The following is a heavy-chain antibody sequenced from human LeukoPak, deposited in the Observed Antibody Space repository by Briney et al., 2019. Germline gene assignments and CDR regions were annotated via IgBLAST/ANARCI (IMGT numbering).Heavy chain of an antibody. CDR3: ARALLEEQWLMGVYNWFDP. J-gene: IGHJ5*02. Sequence: SETLSLTCTVSGGSISSSSYYWGWIRQPPGKGLEWIGSIYYSGSTYYNPSLKSRVTISVDTSKNQFSLKLSSVTAADTAVYYCARALLEEQWLMGVYNWFDPWGQGTLVTVSS. V-gene: IGHV4-39*07. D-gene: IGHD6-19*01. CDR1: GGSISSSSYY. CDR2: IYYSGST.